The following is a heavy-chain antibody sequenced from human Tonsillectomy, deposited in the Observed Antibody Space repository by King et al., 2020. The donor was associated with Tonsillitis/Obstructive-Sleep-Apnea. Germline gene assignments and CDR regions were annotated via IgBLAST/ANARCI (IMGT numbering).Heavy chain of an antibody. J-gene: IGHJ4*02. Sequence: EMQLVQSGAEVKKPGESLKISCKASGYSFTTSWIGWVRLMPGKGLEWMGIIYPGDSDTRYSPSFRGLITLSADKSISTAYLHWSSLKASDSAIYYCARHSDPYGSGSYYTSGIDYWGQGSPVTVSS. CDR1: GYSFTTSW. V-gene: IGHV5-51*01. CDR3: ARHSDPYGSGSYYTSGIDY. D-gene: IGHD3-10*01. CDR2: IYPGDSDT.